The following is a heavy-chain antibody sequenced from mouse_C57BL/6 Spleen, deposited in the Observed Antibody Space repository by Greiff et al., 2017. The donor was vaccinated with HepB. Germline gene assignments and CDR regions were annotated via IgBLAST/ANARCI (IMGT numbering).Heavy chain of an antibody. CDR1: GYTFTSYG. V-gene: IGHV1-81*01. J-gene: IGHJ2*01. Sequence: QVQLQQSGAELARPGASVKLSCKASGYTFTSYGISWVKQRTGQGLEWIGEIYPRSGNTYYNEKFKGKATLTADKSSSTAYMELRSLTSEDSAVYFCARSDGNYESYFDYGGQGTTLTVSS. D-gene: IGHD2-1*01. CDR3: ARSDGNYESYFDY. CDR2: IYPRSGNT.